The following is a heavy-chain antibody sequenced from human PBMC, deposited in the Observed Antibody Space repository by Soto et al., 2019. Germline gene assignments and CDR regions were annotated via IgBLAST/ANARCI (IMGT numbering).Heavy chain of an antibody. Sequence: GGSLRLSCAASRFTFSNYAMSWVRQAPGKGLEWVSAVSAGGGSTNYADSVKGRFTISRDNSKNTLYLQMNSLRAEDTAVYYCVKEEYYDILTGSRGDAFDIWGQGTMVTVSS. CDR1: RFTFSNYA. D-gene: IGHD3-9*01. CDR2: VSAGGGST. CDR3: VKEEYYDILTGSRGDAFDI. J-gene: IGHJ3*02. V-gene: IGHV3-23*01.